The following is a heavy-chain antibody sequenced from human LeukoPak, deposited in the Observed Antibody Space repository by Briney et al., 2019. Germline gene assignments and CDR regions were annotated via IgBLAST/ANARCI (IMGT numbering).Heavy chain of an antibody. CDR2: ISFDGSNK. Sequence: GRSLRLSCAASGFTFSNYAMHWVRQTPGKGLEWVSIISFDGSNKYYADSVKGRFTISRDNSKNTLYLQMNSLRAEDTAVYYCAKWGCSGGSCYPFDYWGQGTLVTVSS. V-gene: IGHV3-30*18. D-gene: IGHD2-15*01. J-gene: IGHJ4*02. CDR1: GFTFSNYA. CDR3: AKWGCSGGSCYPFDY.